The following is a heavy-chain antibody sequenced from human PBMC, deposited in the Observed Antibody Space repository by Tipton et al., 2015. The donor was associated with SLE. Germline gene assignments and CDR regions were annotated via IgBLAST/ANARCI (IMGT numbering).Heavy chain of an antibody. CDR2: IHYSGTT. D-gene: IGHD1-7*01. J-gene: IGHJ6*03. CDR3: ARLKGRLELPGYHYYMDV. Sequence: TLSLTCTVSGGSITNHYWNWIRQPPGKGLEWIGNIHYSGTTHDNPSLKSRVTMSVDMSKNQFSLKLRSVTAADTAVYYCARLKGRLELPGYHYYMDVWGKGTTVTVSS. V-gene: IGHV4-59*08. CDR1: GGSITNHY.